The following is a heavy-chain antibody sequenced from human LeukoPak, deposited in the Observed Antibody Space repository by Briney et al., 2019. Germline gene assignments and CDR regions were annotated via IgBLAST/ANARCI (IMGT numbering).Heavy chain of an antibody. J-gene: IGHJ4*02. CDR2: IYYSGST. CDR1: GGSISSNY. V-gene: IGHV4-59*01. CDR3: ARGTYCNAGTCLVY. D-gene: IGHD2-15*01. Sequence: SETLSLTCTVSGGSISSNYWSWIRQPPGKGLEWIGYIYYSGSTNYNPSLKSRVTISVDTSKNQFSLQLSSVTAADTAVYFCARGTYCNAGTCLVYWAQGPLVTVPS.